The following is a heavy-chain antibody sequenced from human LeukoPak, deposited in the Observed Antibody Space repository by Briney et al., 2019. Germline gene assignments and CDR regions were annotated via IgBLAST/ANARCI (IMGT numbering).Heavy chain of an antibody. D-gene: IGHD3-22*01. CDR3: ANTGNYYDSSGYSYFDY. CDR2: ISGSGGST. Sequence: GGSLRLSCAASGFTFSSYAMSWVRQAPGKGLEWVSAISGSGGSTYYADSVKGRFTISRDNSKNTLYLQMNSLRAEDTAVYYCANTGNYYDSSGYSYFDYWGQGTLVTVSS. J-gene: IGHJ4*02. V-gene: IGHV3-23*01. CDR1: GFTFSSYA.